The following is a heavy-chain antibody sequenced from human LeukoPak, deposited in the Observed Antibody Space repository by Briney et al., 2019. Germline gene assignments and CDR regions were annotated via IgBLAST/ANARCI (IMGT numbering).Heavy chain of an antibody. D-gene: IGHD3-3*01. CDR2: ISYDGSNK. V-gene: IGHV3-30*18. J-gene: IGHJ4*02. CDR3: AKDALRFWSYFDY. CDR1: GFTFSSYG. Sequence: GGSLRLSCAASGFTFSSYGMHWVRQAPGKGLEWVAVISYDGSNKYYADPVKGRFTISRDNSKNTLYLQMNSLRAEDTAVYYCAKDALRFWSYFDYWGQGTLVTVSS.